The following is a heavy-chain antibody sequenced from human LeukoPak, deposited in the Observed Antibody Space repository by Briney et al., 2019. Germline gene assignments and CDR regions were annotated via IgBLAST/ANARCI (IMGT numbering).Heavy chain of an antibody. CDR2: TYGDGST. D-gene: IGHD1-14*01. CDR3: ASRGRGHRNWYFDL. V-gene: IGHV3-66*01. J-gene: IGHJ2*01. CDR1: GFTVSGNY. Sequence: SGGSLRLSCAASGFTVSGNYMTWVRQAPGKGLEWVSVTYGDGSTSYADSVKDRFTISRDISKNTFFLQMNNLRAEDTAVYYCASRGRGHRNWYFDLWSRGTLVTVSS.